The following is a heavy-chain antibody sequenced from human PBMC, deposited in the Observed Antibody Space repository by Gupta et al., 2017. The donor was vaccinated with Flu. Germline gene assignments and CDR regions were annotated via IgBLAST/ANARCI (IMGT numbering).Heavy chain of an antibody. CDR2: IKSKIDGVTT. CDR3: TTDWGYSNYGAYYYMDV. V-gene: IGHV3-15*01. CDR1: GYTFRNVR. Sequence: EVQLVESGGGLVKTGGSLRISCAATGYTFRNVRMRWVRQAPGKGLEWVGRIKSKIDGVTTDYSAPVKGRFTISRDDSKNTLYLQLNSLKTEDTAVYYCTTDWGYSNYGAYYYMDVWGKGTTVTVSS. J-gene: IGHJ6*03. D-gene: IGHD4-11*01.